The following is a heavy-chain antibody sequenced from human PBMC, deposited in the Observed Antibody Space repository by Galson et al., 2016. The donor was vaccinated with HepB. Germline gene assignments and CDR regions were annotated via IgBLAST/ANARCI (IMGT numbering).Heavy chain of an antibody. V-gene: IGHV3-7*01. J-gene: IGHJ4*02. CDR3: PRDRRGSGWYIDY. CDR2: IKQRGSEK. CDR1: GFTFSMYW. D-gene: IGHD6-19*01. Sequence: SLRLSCAASGFTFSMYWMSWVRQAPGKGLEWVANIKQRGSEKYYVDAWRGRFTISSDNAKNSLFLQMNSLRAEDTAVYYCPRDRRGSGWYIDYWGQGTLVSVSS.